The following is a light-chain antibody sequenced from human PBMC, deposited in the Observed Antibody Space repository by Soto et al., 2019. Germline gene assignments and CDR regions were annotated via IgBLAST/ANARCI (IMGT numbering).Light chain of an antibody. J-gene: IGKJ1*01. CDR3: QQYGSSTQT. V-gene: IGKV3-20*01. CDR1: QSVSRDY. CDR2: GAS. Sequence: EIELTQSPATLSLSPGDRATLSCRASQSVSRDYLAWYQQKPGQAPKLLIYGASSLGSGVPARFSGSGSGTEFTLTISRLEPEDFAMYYCQQYGSSTQTFGQGTKVDIK.